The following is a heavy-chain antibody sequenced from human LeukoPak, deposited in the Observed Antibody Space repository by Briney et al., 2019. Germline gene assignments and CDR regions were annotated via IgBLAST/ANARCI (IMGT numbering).Heavy chain of an antibody. J-gene: IGHJ4*02. Sequence: GGSLRLSCAASGFTFSSYAMSWVRQAPGKGLEWVSAISGSGGSTYYADSVKGRFTISRDNSKNTLYLQMNSLRAEDTAVYYCANLRTRRYCCGGSCYYVDYWGQGTLVTVSS. CDR3: ANLRTRRYCCGGSCYYVDY. CDR2: ISGSGGST. D-gene: IGHD2-15*01. V-gene: IGHV3-23*01. CDR1: GFTFSSYA.